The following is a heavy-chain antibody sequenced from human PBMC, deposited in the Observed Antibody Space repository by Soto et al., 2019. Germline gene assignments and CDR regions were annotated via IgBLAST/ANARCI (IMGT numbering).Heavy chain of an antibody. Sequence: QVQLVESGGGVVQPGRSLRLSCAASGFTFSSYGMHWVRQAPGKGLEWVAVIWYDGSNKYYADSVKGRFTISRDNSKNTLYLQMNSLRAEDTAVYYCARVSRIPAAQWGTWYYYMDVWGKGTTVTVSS. CDR1: GFTFSSYG. CDR2: IWYDGSNK. CDR3: ARVSRIPAAQWGTWYYYMDV. D-gene: IGHD2-2*01. V-gene: IGHV3-33*01. J-gene: IGHJ6*03.